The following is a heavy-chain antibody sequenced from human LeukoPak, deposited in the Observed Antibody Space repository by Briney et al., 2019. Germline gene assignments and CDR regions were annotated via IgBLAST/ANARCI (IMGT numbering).Heavy chain of an antibody. Sequence: GESLKISCKGSGYSFTSYWIGWVRQIPGKGLEWMGIIYPGDSDTRYSPSFQGQVTISADKSISTAYLQWSSLKASDTALYYCAGSPQYYDILTGYYTAGAFDIWGQGTMVTVSS. D-gene: IGHD3-9*01. J-gene: IGHJ3*02. V-gene: IGHV5-51*01. CDR3: AGSPQYYDILTGYYTAGAFDI. CDR1: GYSFTSYW. CDR2: IYPGDSDT.